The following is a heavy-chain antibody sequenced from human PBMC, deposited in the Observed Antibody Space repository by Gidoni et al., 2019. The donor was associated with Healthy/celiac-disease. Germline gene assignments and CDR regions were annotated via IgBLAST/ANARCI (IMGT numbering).Heavy chain of an antibody. CDR1: GLPFSSYA. Sequence: HVQLVESGGGVVQPGRSLRLSCAASGLPFSSYAMHWVRQAPGKGLEWVAVISYDGSNKYYADSVKGRFTISRDNSKNTLYLQMNSLRAEDTAVYYCARDSLDTAMVFDYWGQGTLVTVSS. J-gene: IGHJ4*02. D-gene: IGHD5-18*01. V-gene: IGHV3-30-3*01. CDR2: ISYDGSNK. CDR3: ARDSLDTAMVFDY.